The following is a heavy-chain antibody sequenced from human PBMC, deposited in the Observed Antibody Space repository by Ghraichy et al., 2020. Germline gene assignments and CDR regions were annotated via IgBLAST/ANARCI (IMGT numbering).Heavy chain of an antibody. D-gene: IGHD1-26*01. CDR1: GFIFSNYG. CDR2: ISYNERDE. Sequence: GGSLRLSCAASGFIFSNYGMHWVRQAPGKGLEWVALISYNERDEQYADSVKGRFSISRDKSKNTLYLQMNSLRIDDTAIYFCAKDWEELCKVGLCWSPAFDLWGQGTMVTVSS. J-gene: IGHJ3*01. V-gene: IGHV3-30*18. CDR3: AKDWEELCKVGLCWSPAFDL.